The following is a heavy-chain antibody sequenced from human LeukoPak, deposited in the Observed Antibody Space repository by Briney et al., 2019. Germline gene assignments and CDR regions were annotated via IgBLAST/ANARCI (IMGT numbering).Heavy chain of an antibody. CDR2: IGTAGDT. D-gene: IGHD5-24*01. J-gene: IGHJ4*02. CDR3: ARARDGSKIDY. V-gene: IGHV3-13*01. Sequence: QPGGSLRLSCAASGFTFSSYDMHWVRQATGKGLEWVSAIGTAGDTYYPGSVKGRFTISRENAKNSLYLQMNSLRAGDTAVYYCARARDGSKIDYWGQGTLVTVSS. CDR1: GFTFSSYD.